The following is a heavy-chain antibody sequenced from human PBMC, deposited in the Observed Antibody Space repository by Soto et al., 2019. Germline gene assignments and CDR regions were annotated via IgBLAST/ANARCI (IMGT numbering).Heavy chain of an antibody. Sequence: EVQLVESGGGLVEPGGSLRLSCAASGFSFSSAWINWVRQTPGRGLEWVGRIKSKTDGGTTDFAARVKGRFAISRDDSRDMMYMQMKRMKTEDTGVYYCTEYSLFTQMLFSFDVWGLGTLVTVSS. J-gene: IGHJ4*02. CDR1: GFSFSSAW. CDR2: IKSKTDGGTT. V-gene: IGHV3-15*07. CDR3: TEYSLFTQMLFSFDV. D-gene: IGHD2-15*01.